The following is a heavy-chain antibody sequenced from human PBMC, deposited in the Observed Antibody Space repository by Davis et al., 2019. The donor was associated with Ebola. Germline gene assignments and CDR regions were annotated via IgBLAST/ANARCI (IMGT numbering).Heavy chain of an antibody. J-gene: IGHJ4*02. CDR3: ARLRFSSHTYFDS. CDR1: GASVNSASYY. CDR2: IFYTGKT. D-gene: IGHD3-3*01. Sequence: MPSETLSLTCAVSGASVNSASYYWSWVRQPPGKGLEYISYIFYTGKTDYNPSLKSRLSISLDTSKNQFSLKLNSVTAADTAVYYCARLRFSSHTYFDSWGQGSLVIVSS. V-gene: IGHV4-61*01.